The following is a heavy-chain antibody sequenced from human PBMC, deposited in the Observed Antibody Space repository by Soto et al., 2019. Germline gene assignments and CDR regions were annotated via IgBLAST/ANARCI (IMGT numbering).Heavy chain of an antibody. V-gene: IGHV1-18*01. Sequence: QVQLVQSGAEVKKPGASVKVSCKASGYTFTSYGISWVRQAPGQGLEWMGWISAYNGNTNYAQKLQGRVTMTTDTSTSTAYIELRRLRSDETAVYYCARDYDSSGYYPTEFDYWGQGTLVTVSS. CDR3: ARDYDSSGYYPTEFDY. CDR2: ISAYNGNT. D-gene: IGHD3-22*01. J-gene: IGHJ4*02. CDR1: GYTFTSYG.